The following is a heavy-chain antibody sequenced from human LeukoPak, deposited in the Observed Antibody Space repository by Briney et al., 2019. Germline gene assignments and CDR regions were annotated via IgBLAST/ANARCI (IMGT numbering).Heavy chain of an antibody. J-gene: IGHJ4*02. Sequence: SETLSLTCAVYGGSFSGYYWSWIRQPPGKGLEWIGEINHSGSTNYNPSLKSRVTISVDTSKSQFSLKLSSVTAADTAVYYCARGRDTLRSRGNTSFDYWGQGTLVTVSS. D-gene: IGHD3-16*01. V-gene: IGHV4-34*01. CDR3: ARGRDTLRSRGNTSFDY. CDR1: GGSFSGYY. CDR2: INHSGST.